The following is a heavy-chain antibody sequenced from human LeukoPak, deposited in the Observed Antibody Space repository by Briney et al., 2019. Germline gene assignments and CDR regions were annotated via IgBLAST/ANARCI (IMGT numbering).Heavy chain of an antibody. D-gene: IGHD3-16*01. V-gene: IGHV3-7*01. CDR1: GFTFSSYR. Sequence: GGSLRLSCAASGFTFSSYRMSWVRQAPGKGLEWVANIKQDGSEKYYVDSVKGRFTISRDNAKNSLYLQMNSLRAEDTAVYYCARDRLHRFDYWGQGTLVTVSS. J-gene: IGHJ4*02. CDR2: IKQDGSEK. CDR3: ARDRLHRFDY.